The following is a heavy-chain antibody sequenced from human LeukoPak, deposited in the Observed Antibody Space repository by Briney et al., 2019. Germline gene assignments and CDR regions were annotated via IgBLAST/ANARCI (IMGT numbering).Heavy chain of an antibody. CDR1: GYTLTELS. D-gene: IGHD2-2*01. J-gene: IGHJ5*02. V-gene: IGHV1-69*13. CDR2: IIPIFGTA. CDR3: ARARYVVPAASFDP. Sequence: ASVKVSCKVSGYTLTELSMHWVRQAPGQGLEWMGGIIPIFGTANYAQKFQGRVTITADESTSTAYMELSSLRSEDTAVYYCARARYVVPAASFDPWGQGTLVTVSS.